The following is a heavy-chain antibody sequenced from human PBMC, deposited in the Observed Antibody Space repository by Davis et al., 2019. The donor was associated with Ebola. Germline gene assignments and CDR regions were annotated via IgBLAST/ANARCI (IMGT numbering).Heavy chain of an antibody. CDR3: ARRMMTFGGVTSKLEAFDI. V-gene: IGHV5-10-1*01. Sequence: GESLKISCKGSGYSFSNQWISWVRQMPGKGLEWMGRIDPSDSYTNYSPSFQGHVTISVDKSISTAYLQWSSLKASDTAMYYCARRMMTFGGVTSKLEAFDIWGQGTMVTVSS. CDR2: IDPSDSYT. J-gene: IGHJ3*02. CDR1: GYSFSNQW. D-gene: IGHD3-16*01.